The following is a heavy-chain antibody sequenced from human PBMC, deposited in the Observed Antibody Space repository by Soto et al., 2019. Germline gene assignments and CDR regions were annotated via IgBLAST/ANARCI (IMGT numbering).Heavy chain of an antibody. CDR2: IYYSGST. V-gene: IGHV4-59*01. CDR1: GGSISGYY. J-gene: IGHJ5*02. CDR3: ARTYYDFWSGYWRWFDP. D-gene: IGHD3-3*01. Sequence: SETLSLTCTVSGGSISGYYWSWIRQPPGKVLEWIGYIYYSGSTNYNPSLKSRVTISIDTSKNQFSLKLSSVTAADTAEYYCARTYYDFWSGYWRWFDPWGQGTLVTVS.